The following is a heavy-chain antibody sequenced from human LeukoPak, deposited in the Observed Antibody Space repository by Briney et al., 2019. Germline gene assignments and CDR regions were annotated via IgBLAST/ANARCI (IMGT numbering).Heavy chain of an antibody. D-gene: IGHD3-9*01. V-gene: IGHV3-7*05. Sequence: GGYLRLSCAASGFSFSSDWMNWVRQAPGKGLEWVANIKQDGSAKNYVDSVKGRFTVARDNAKNSLYLQMNSLRAEDTAVYYCVRDPDILTGVAFDIWGQGTMVTVSS. CDR2: IKQDGSAK. CDR3: VRDPDILTGVAFDI. J-gene: IGHJ3*02. CDR1: GFSFSSDW.